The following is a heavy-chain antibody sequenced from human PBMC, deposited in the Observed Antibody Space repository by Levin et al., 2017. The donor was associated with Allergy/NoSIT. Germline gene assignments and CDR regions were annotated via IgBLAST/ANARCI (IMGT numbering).Heavy chain of an antibody. Sequence: ASVKVSCKASGYSFTTYGFSWVRQAPGQGLEWMGWISARTGNTTYAQKFQGRVSMTTDTSTSTAYMDVRGLRSDDTAVYYCQAVSTVEGLDYWGQGTLVTVSS. D-gene: IGHD5/OR15-5a*01. J-gene: IGHJ4*02. CDR2: ISARTGNT. CDR3: QAVSTVEGLDY. V-gene: IGHV1-18*01. CDR1: GYSFTTYG.